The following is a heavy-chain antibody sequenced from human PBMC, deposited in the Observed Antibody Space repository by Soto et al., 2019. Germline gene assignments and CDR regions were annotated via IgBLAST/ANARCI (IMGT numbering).Heavy chain of an antibody. Sequence: QSTLKESGPTLVKPTQTLTLTCTFSGFSLSTSGVGVGWIRQPPGKALEWLALIYWDDDKRYSPSLKTRPTKTNXXSXNXXVLTTTTIDPVDTATYYSAHSRYYYDSSGYYPLDYWGQGTLVTVSS. D-gene: IGHD3-22*01. V-gene: IGHV2-5*02. J-gene: IGHJ4*02. CDR3: AHSRYYYDSSGYYPLDY. CDR2: IYWDDDK. CDR1: GFSLSTSGVG.